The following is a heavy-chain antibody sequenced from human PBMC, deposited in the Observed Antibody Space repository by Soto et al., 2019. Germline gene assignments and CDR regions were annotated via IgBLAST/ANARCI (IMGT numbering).Heavy chain of an antibody. J-gene: IGHJ4*02. D-gene: IGHD3-22*01. V-gene: IGHV1-18*01. CDR2: ISAYNGNT. CDR1: GYTFTSYG. Sequence: VASVKVSCKASGYTFTSYGISWVRQAPGQGLEWMGWISAYNGNTNYAQKLQGRVTMTTDTSTSTAYMELRSLRSDDTAVYYCARDIFDYYDSSVSDYWGQGTLVTVSS. CDR3: ARDIFDYYDSSVSDY.